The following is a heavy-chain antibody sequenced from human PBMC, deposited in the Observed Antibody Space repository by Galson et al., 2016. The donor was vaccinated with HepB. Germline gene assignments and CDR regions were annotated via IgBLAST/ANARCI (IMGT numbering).Heavy chain of an antibody. CDR3: ARLRVSGYSYGYGMDD. CDR1: GYTFTSYV. V-gene: IGHV1-3*01. Sequence: SVKVSCKASGYTFTSYVIHWVRQAPGQRPEWVGWINAGNDNTRYSQNFQGRVTITRDTSATTAYMELTSLRSEDTAVYYCARLRVSGYSYGYGMDDWGQGTTVTVSS. CDR2: INAGNDNT. D-gene: IGHD5-18*01. J-gene: IGHJ6*02.